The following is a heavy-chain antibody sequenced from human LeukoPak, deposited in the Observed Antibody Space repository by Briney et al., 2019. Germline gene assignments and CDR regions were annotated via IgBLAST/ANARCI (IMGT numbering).Heavy chain of an antibody. Sequence: GESLKISCEGSGYSFPTYWIGWVRLLPGRGLEWMGVVYPADSHTTYSPSFQGQVTISAAKSIGTAYLQWSSLRASDTAMYYCASRPAGIRPFDYWGQGTLVTVSS. CDR2: VYPADSHT. CDR3: ASRPAGIRPFDY. V-gene: IGHV5-51*01. J-gene: IGHJ4*02. CDR1: GYSFPTYW. D-gene: IGHD2-2*01.